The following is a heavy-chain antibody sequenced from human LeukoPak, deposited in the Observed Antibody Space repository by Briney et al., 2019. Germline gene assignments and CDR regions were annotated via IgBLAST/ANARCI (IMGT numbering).Heavy chain of an antibody. CDR1: GFTFSNAW. Sequence: GGSLRLSCAASGFTFSNAWMSWVRQAPGKGLEWVGRIKSKTDGGTTDYAAPVKGRFTISRDDSKNTLYLQMNSLKTEDTAVYYCTTRTLAAAGTGYDYWGQGTLVTVSS. CDR3: TTRTLAAAGTGYDY. D-gene: IGHD6-13*01. CDR2: IKSKTDGGTT. V-gene: IGHV3-15*01. J-gene: IGHJ4*02.